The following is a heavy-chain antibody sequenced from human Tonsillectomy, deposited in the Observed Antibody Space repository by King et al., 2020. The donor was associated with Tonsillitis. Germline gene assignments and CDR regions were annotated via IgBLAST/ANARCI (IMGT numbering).Heavy chain of an antibody. D-gene: IGHD3-22*01. J-gene: IGHJ3*02. Sequence: QLQESGPGLVKPSETLSLTCTVSGGSISSNSHFWGWIRQPPGKGLEWIGSIYYSGSTYYNPSLKSRVTISVDTSKNQFSLKLSSVTAADTAVYYCARARGGYYDISGYYQDAFDIWGQGTMVTVSS. CDR2: IYYSGST. CDR3: ARARGGYYDISGYYQDAFDI. CDR1: GGSISSNSHF. V-gene: IGHV4-39*07.